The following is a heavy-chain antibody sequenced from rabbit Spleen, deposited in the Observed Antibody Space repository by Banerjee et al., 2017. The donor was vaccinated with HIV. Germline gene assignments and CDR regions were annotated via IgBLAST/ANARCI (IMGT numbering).Heavy chain of an antibody. J-gene: IGHJ4*01. V-gene: IGHV1S47*01. CDR2: IDPVFGIT. CDR3: VREEAAKFSL. D-gene: IGHD4-1*01. CDR1: GFDFSSYG. Sequence: QEQLVESGGGLVQPGGSLKLSCKASGFDFSSYGVSWVRQAPGKGLEWIGYIDPVFGITYYANWVNGRFTISSHNAQNTLFLQLNSLTAADTATYFCVREEAAKFSLWGPGTLVTVS.